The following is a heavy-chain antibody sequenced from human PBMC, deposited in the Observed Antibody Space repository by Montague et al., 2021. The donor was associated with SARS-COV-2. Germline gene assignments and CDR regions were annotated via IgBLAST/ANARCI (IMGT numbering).Heavy chain of an antibody. Sequence: SLRLSWAASGFTFSSYAMSWVRQAPGKGLEWVSVIYSGGSSTYYADSVKGRFTISRDNSKNTLYLQMNSLRAEDTAVYYCAKDRYYGSGSYWGWFDPWGQGTLVTVSS. J-gene: IGHJ5*02. CDR1: GFTFSSYA. D-gene: IGHD3-10*01. V-gene: IGHV3-23*03. CDR2: IYSGGSST. CDR3: AKDRYYGSGSYWGWFDP.